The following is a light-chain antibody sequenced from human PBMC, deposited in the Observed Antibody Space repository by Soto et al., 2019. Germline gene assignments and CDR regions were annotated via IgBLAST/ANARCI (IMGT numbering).Light chain of an antibody. J-gene: IGKJ5*01. CDR3: QQYESLPLT. Sequence: VMTQAPASLSVSPGERATRSCRASQTINNNVAWYQLKDGQVPRLVIYGASTRATDIPARFSGSGSGTEFTLTISSLQPDDFATYYCQQYESLPLTFGQGTRLE. CDR1: QTINNN. CDR2: GAS. V-gene: IGKV3-15*01.